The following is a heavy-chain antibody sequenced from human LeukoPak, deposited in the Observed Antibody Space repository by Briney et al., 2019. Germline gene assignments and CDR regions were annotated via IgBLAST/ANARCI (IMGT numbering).Heavy chain of an antibody. D-gene: IGHD3-3*01. V-gene: IGHV3-30*18. CDR3: AKDGGDSRGLDY. J-gene: IGHJ4*02. Sequence: GGSLRLSCAASGFTFSSYGMHWVRQAPGKGLEWVAVISYDGSNKYYADSVKGRFTISRDNSKNTLYLQINSLRAEDTAVYYCAKDGGDSRGLDYWGQGTLVTVSS. CDR1: GFTFSSYG. CDR2: ISYDGSNK.